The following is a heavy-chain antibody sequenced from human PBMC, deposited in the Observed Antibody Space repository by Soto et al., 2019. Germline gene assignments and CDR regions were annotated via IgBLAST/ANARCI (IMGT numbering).Heavy chain of an antibody. D-gene: IGHD2-2*01. V-gene: IGHV3-30*18. CDR1: GFAFGNHG. J-gene: IGHJ4*02. CDR3: AKENHSSIAVHL. CDR2: ISYDGSKT. Sequence: GGSLRLSCGASGFAFGNHGMHWVRQAPGKGLEWVALISYDGSKTLYLDSVKGRFTISRDNSKDTLYLEMNRLTIEDTAVYYCAKENHSSIAVHLWGQAT.